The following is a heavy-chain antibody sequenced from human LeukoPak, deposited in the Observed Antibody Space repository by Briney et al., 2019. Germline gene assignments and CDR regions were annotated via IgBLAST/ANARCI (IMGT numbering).Heavy chain of an antibody. CDR1: GFTFSSYS. Sequence: GGSLRLSCAASGFTFSSYSMNWVRQAPGKGLEWVSSISSSSSYIYYADSVKGRFTISRDNAKNSLYLQMNSLRAEDTAVYYCARTRESSGWFAPLDYWGQGTLVTVSS. CDR2: ISSSSSYI. V-gene: IGHV3-21*01. CDR3: ARTRESSGWFAPLDY. D-gene: IGHD6-19*01. J-gene: IGHJ4*02.